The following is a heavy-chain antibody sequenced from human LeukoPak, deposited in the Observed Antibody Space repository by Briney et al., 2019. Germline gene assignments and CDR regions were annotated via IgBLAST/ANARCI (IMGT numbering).Heavy chain of an antibody. Sequence: PSETLSLTYTVSGGSISSYYWSWIRQPPGKGLEWIGYIYYSGSTNYNPSLKSRVTISVDTSKNQFSLKLSSVTAADTAVYYCASSLVGATRDYYFDYWGQGTLVTVSS. CDR2: IYYSGST. D-gene: IGHD1-26*01. J-gene: IGHJ4*02. V-gene: IGHV4-59*01. CDR1: GGSISSYY. CDR3: ASSLVGATRDYYFDY.